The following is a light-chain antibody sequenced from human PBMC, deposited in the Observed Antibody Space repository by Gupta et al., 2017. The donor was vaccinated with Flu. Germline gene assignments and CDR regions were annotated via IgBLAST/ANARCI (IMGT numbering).Light chain of an antibody. CDR2: RSN. J-gene: IGLJ2*01. CDR3: AAWDDSRSGQV. V-gene: IGLV1-47*01. Sequence: SSSKIGYYYVYWYQHHQGTAHKLLLYRSNQRNSGFPDRFSGSKSDTSATLAISGRQSEDEADYYCAAWDDSRSGQVFGGGTKLTVL. CDR1: SSKIGYYY.